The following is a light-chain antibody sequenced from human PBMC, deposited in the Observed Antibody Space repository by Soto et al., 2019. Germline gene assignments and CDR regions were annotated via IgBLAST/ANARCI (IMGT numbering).Light chain of an antibody. V-gene: IGLV1-47*01. J-gene: IGLJ1*01. CDR3: AVWDDSLPVYL. CDR2: KND. CDR1: TSNIGKNF. Sequence: QSVLTQPPSASGTPGQRVTISCSGSTSNIGKNFVYWYQQLPGMAPRLLIYKNDQRPSGVPDRFSGSKSGTSASLAISGVRSEDEADNFCAVWDDSLPVYLFGSGTKVTVL.